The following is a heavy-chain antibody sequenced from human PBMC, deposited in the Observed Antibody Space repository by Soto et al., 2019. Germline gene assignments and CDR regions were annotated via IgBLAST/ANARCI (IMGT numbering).Heavy chain of an antibody. J-gene: IGHJ6*02. CDR2: IIPIFGTA. Sequence: QVQLVQSGAEVKKPGSSVKVSCKASGGTFSSYAISWVRQAPGQGLEWMGGIIPIFGTANYAQKFQGRVTITADESTSTAYMELSSLRSEDTAVYYCARDLVGVATVSPSYYCYGMDVWGQGTTVTVSS. CDR1: GGTFSSYA. V-gene: IGHV1-69*12. D-gene: IGHD5-12*01. CDR3: ARDLVGVATVSPSYYCYGMDV.